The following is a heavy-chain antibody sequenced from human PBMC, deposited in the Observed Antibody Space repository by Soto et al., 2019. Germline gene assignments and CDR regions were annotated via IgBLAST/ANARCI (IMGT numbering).Heavy chain of an antibody. V-gene: IGHV2-5*01. J-gene: IGHJ4*02. CDR2: IYWNDDK. Sequence: QITLKESGPTLVKPTQTLTLTCTFSGFSLSTSGVGVGWIRQPPGKALEWLALIYWNDDKRYSPSLKSRLTITKDTSKNQVVLTMTNMDPVDTATYYCAHTGRRDGYKWARTQYYFDYWGQGTLVTVSS. CDR1: GFSLSTSGVG. CDR3: AHTGRRDGYKWARTQYYFDY. D-gene: IGHD5-12*01.